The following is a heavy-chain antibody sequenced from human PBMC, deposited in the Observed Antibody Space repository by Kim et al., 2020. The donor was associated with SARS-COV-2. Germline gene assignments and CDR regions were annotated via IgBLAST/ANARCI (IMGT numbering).Heavy chain of an antibody. J-gene: IGHJ5*01. Sequence: SSGTTYYADSVKGRFTISRDNSKNTLYMQMNSLRVEDTALYYCAKRDSSTWGQGTLVTVSS. D-gene: IGHD6-13*01. CDR3: AKRDSST. CDR2: SSGTT. V-gene: IGHV3-23*01.